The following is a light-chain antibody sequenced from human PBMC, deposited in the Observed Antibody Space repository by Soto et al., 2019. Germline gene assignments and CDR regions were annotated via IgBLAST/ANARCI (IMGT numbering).Light chain of an antibody. V-gene: IGLV2-14*03. CDR1: SSDIGGYNY. CDR3: SSYTITSTLNV. J-gene: IGLJ1*01. CDR2: DVS. Sequence: QSALTQPASVSGSPGQSNTISCTGTSSDIGGYNYVSWYQPLPGKVPKLIIYDVSNRSSGVSDRFSGSKSVNAASLTISGLQAEDEADYYCSSYTITSTLNVFGTGTKVTVL.